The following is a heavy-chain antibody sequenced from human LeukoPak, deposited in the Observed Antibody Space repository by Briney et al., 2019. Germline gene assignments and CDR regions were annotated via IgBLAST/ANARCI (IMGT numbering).Heavy chain of an antibody. D-gene: IGHD5-18*01. CDR1: GFTFDDYA. V-gene: IGHV3-9*01. J-gene: IGHJ4*02. CDR3: AKDPTGGYSYGSPDY. Sequence: GRSLRLSCAASGFTFDDYAMHWVRQAPGKGLEWVSGISWNSGSIGYADSVKGRFTISRDNAKNSLYLQMNSLRAEDTALYYCAKDPTGGYSYGSPDYWGQGTLVTVSS. CDR2: ISWNSGSI.